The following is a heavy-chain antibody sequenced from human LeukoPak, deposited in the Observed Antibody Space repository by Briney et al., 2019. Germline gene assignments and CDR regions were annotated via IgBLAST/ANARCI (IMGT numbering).Heavy chain of an antibody. D-gene: IGHD4-17*01. J-gene: IGHJ4*02. CDR2: IKQDGSEK. CDR1: GFTFSSYW. CDR3: ARDAFRRVTTVDY. Sequence: PGGSLRLSCAASGFTFSSYWMSWVRQAPGKGLEWVANIKQDGSEKYYVDSVKGRFTISRDNSKNTLYLQMNSLRAEDTAVYYCARDAFRRVTTVDYWGQGTLVTVSS. V-gene: IGHV3-7*01.